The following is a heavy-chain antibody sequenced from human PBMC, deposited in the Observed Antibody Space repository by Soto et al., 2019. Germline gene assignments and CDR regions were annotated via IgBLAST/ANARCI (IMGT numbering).Heavy chain of an antibody. CDR1: GYTLTELS. J-gene: IGHJ5*02. Sequence: ASVKVSCKVSGYTLTELSMHWVRQAPGKGLEWMGGFDPEDGETIYAQKFQGRVTMTEDTSTDTAYMELSSLRSEDTAVYYCATVYSSTTMYNWFDPWGQGTLVTVSS. CDR2: FDPEDGET. CDR3: ATVYSSTTMYNWFDP. V-gene: IGHV1-24*01. D-gene: IGHD2-2*01.